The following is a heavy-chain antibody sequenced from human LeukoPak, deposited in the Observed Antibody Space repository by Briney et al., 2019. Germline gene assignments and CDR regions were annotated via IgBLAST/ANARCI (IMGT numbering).Heavy chain of an antibody. D-gene: IGHD3-10*02. CDR3: AELGITMIGGV. CDR1: GFTFSNYN. V-gene: IGHV3-21*01. J-gene: IGHJ6*04. Sequence: GGSLRLSCAAPGFTFSNYNMNWVRQAPGKSLEWVPSITSTSTYTFYADSVKGRFIISRDNAENSLYLQMNSLRAEDTAVYYCAELGITMIGGVWGKGTTVTISS. CDR2: ITSTSTYT.